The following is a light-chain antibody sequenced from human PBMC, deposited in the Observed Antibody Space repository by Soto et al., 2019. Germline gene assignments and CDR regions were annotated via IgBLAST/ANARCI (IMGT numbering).Light chain of an antibody. Sequence: EIVLTQSPGTLSLSPGERATLSCRASQSVSSSYLAWYQQKPGQAPRLLSYGASSRATGIPDRFGGSGSGTDFTLTISRMEPEDFVVDYCQQYGSPPYTFGQGTNLEIK. CDR2: GAS. J-gene: IGKJ2*01. V-gene: IGKV3-20*01. CDR1: QSVSSSY. CDR3: QQYGSPPYT.